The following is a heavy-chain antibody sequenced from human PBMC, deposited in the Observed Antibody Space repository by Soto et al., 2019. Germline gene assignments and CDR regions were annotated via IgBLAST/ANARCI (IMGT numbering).Heavy chain of an antibody. J-gene: IGHJ3*02. CDR1: GYSFTSYW. D-gene: IGHD3-9*01. CDR2: IDPSDSYT. CDR3: TRDIGYYDILTHDGAFDI. V-gene: IGHV5-10-1*01. Sequence: GESLKISCKGSGYSFTSYWISWVRQMPGKGLEWMGRIDPSDSYTNYSPSFQGHVTISADKSISIAYLQMNSLKTEDTAVYYCTRDIGYYDILTHDGAFDIWGQGTMVTVSS.